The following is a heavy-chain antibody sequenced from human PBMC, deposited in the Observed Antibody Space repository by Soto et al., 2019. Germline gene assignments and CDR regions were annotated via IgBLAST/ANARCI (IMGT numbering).Heavy chain of an antibody. D-gene: IGHD1-26*01. J-gene: IGHJ4*02. Sequence: VQLSESGGGLVQPGGSLRLSCAASGFTFSSYAMRWVRQAPVKGLEWVSAISGSGGSTYYADSVKGRFTISRDNSKNTLYLQMNRLRAEDTAVYYCARRGSGSYYDYWGQGTLVTVSS. V-gene: IGHV3-23*01. CDR3: ARRGSGSYYDY. CDR2: ISGSGGST. CDR1: GFTFSSYA.